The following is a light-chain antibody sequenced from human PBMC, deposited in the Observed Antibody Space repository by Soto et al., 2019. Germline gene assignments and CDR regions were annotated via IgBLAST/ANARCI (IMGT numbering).Light chain of an antibody. Sequence: QSVLTQPPSVSGSPGQSVTISFTGTSTDFVSYNRVSWYQQPPGTAPKLMIYEVSKRPSGVPDRFSGSKSGNTASLTISGLQAADEADYYCATWDASLNGYVFGTGTKVTVL. CDR2: EVS. CDR3: ATWDASLNGYV. V-gene: IGLV2-18*01. J-gene: IGLJ1*01. CDR1: STDFVSYNR.